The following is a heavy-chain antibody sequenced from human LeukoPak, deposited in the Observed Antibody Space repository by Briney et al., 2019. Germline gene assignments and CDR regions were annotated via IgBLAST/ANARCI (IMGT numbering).Heavy chain of an antibody. V-gene: IGHV3-74*01. D-gene: IGHD1-7*01. CDR3: AREGTMAPFDY. CDR1: GFTFSSYW. Sequence: PGGSLRLSCAASGFTFSSYWMHWVRQAPGKGLVWVSRINSDGSSTSYADSVKGRFTISRDNAKNTLYLQMNSLRAEYTAVYYCAREGTMAPFDYWGQGTLVTVSS. J-gene: IGHJ4*02. CDR2: INSDGSST.